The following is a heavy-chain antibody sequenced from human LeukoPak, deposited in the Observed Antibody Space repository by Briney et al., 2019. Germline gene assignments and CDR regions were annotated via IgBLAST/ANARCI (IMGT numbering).Heavy chain of an antibody. CDR3: ARVRDGYNDAYDI. V-gene: IGHV1-2*02. J-gene: IGHJ3*02. CDR2: INPNSGGT. CDR1: GYTFTGYY. Sequence: ASVKVSCKASGYTFTGYYMHWVRQAPGQGLEWMGWINPNSGGTNYAQKFQGRVTMTRDTSISTAYMELSSLRSEDTAVYYCARVRDGYNDAYDIWGQGTMVTVTS. D-gene: IGHD5-24*01.